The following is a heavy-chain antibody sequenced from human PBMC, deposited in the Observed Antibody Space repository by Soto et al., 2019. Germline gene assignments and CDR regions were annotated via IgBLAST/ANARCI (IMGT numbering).Heavy chain of an antibody. D-gene: IGHD1-7*01. V-gene: IGHV5-10-1*01. Sequence: GESLKLSCKGPGYSFTSYCISWVRQMPGTGRGWMGRIVPIDSYTNCSPSFQGHVTISADKSISTAYLQWSSLKASDTAMYYCARRTPSGTTFSHYYYYGMEGWSQGTTVTVAS. J-gene: IGHJ6*02. CDR3: ARRTPSGTTFSHYYYYGMEG. CDR2: IVPIDSYT. CDR1: GYSFTSYC.